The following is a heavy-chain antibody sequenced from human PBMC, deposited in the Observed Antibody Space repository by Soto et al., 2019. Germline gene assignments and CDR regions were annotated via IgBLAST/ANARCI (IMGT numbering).Heavy chain of an antibody. D-gene: IGHD3-3*01. CDR2: ISNSGDGT. CDR1: GFTFSTYA. V-gene: IGHV3-23*01. J-gene: IGHJ6*02. CDR3: AKNGDFWSWGMDV. Sequence: PWGVLRLSCAASGFTFSTYAMTWVRQAPGKGLEWVSLISNSGDGTYYADSVKGRFTISRDNSQRTLNLQMNSLRAEDTAVYYCAKNGDFWSWGMDVWGQGTTVTVSS.